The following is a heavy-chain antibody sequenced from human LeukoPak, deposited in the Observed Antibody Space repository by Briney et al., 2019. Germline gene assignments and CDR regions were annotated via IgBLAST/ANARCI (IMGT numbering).Heavy chain of an antibody. Sequence: PGGSLRLSCAASGFTFSSYGMHWVRQAPGKRLEWVAVISYDGSNKYYADSVKGRFTISRDNSKNTLYLQMNSLRAEDTAVYYCAKDKVGVGAYWGQGTLVTVSS. CDR3: AKDKVGVGAY. J-gene: IGHJ4*02. D-gene: IGHD1-26*01. V-gene: IGHV3-30*18. CDR1: GFTFSSYG. CDR2: ISYDGSNK.